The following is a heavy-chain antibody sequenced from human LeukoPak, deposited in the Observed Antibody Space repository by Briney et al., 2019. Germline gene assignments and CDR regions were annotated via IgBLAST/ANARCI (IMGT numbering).Heavy chain of an antibody. CDR3: ARDQRGYSYGGDAFDI. CDR2: IIPVLGVS. J-gene: IGHJ3*02. Sequence: GASVKVSCKASGGSFSSYVITWVRQAPGQGLEWMGRIIPVLGVSNFAQKLQGRVTMTTDTSTSTAYMELRSLRSDDTAVYYCARDQRGYSYGGDAFDIWGQGTMATVSS. D-gene: IGHD5-18*01. V-gene: IGHV1-69*04. CDR1: GGSFSSYV.